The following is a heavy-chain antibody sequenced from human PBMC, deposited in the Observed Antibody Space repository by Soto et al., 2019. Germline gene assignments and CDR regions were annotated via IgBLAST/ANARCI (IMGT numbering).Heavy chain of an antibody. J-gene: IGHJ4*02. V-gene: IGHV1-2*02. CDR1: GYTFTGYY. CDR3: ARGYCTNGVRYSFDY. CDR2: INPNSGGT. Sequence: ASVKVSCKASGYTFTGYYMHWVRQAPGQGLEWMGWINPNSGGTNYAQKFQGRVTMTRDTSISTAYMELSRLRSDDTAVYYCARGYCTNGVRYSFDYWGQGTLVTVSS. D-gene: IGHD2-8*01.